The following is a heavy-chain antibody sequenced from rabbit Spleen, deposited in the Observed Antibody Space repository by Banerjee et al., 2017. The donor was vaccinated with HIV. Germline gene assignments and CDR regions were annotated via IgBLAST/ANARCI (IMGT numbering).Heavy chain of an antibody. D-gene: IGHD8-1*01. CDR3: ARDSGSSFSSYGMDL. J-gene: IGHJ6*01. V-gene: IGHV1S45*01. Sequence: QEQLVESGGGLVKPGASLTLTCTASGVSFSFSSYMCWVRQAPGKGLEWIACIDSGSSAFTYFASWAKGRFTISKTSSTTVTLQMTSLTAADTATYFCARDSGSSFSSYGMDLWGPGTLVTVS. CDR2: IDSGSSAFT. CDR1: GVSFSFSSY.